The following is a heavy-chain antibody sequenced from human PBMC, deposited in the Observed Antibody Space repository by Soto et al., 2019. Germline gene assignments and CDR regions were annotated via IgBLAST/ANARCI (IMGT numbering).Heavy chain of an antibody. CDR1: GFTFSGSA. V-gene: IGHV3-73*01. CDR2: IRSKANSYAT. Sequence: GGSLRLSCAASGFTFSGSAMHWVRQASGKGLEWVGRIRSKANSYATAYAASVKGRFTISRDDSKNTAYLQMNSLKTEDTAVYYCTRTYYDFWSGYPEYYFDYWGQGTLVTVSS. J-gene: IGHJ4*02. CDR3: TRTYYDFWSGYPEYYFDY. D-gene: IGHD3-3*01.